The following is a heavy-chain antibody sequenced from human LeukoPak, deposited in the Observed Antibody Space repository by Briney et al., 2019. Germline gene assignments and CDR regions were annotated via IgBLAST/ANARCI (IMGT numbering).Heavy chain of an antibody. CDR1: VVSISSGGYY. V-gene: IGHV4-31*03. J-gene: IGHJ4*02. CDR2: IYYSGST. CDR3: ARVGIYGDSYYFDY. D-gene: IGHD4-17*01. Sequence: PSETLSLTCTVSVVSISSGGYYWSWIRQHPGKGLEWIGYIYYSGSTYYNPSLKSRVTISVDTSKNQFSLKLSSVTAADTAVYYCARVGIYGDSYYFDYWGQGTLVTVSS.